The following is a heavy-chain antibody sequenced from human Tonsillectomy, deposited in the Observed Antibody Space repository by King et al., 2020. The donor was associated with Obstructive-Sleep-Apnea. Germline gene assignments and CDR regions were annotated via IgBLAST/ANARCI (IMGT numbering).Heavy chain of an antibody. CDR3: ASAAGPDYFDD. D-gene: IGHD6-13*01. CDR1: GGSISSYY. V-gene: IGHV4-59*01. Sequence: QLQESGPGLVKPSETLSLTCTVSGGSISSYYWSWIRQPPGKGLEWMGYIYYSVSTSYNPSLKSRVTMSVDTSKNQFSLKLSSVTAADTAVYYCASAAGPDYFDDWGQGTLVTVSS. CDR2: IYYSVST. J-gene: IGHJ4*02.